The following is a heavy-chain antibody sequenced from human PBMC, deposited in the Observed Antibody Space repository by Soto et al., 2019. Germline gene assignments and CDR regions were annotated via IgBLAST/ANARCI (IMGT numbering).Heavy chain of an antibody. CDR2: IYHSGST. V-gene: IGHV4-4*02. Sequence: TLSLPCAVSGGAVNSSNWGSWVLQPPGKWLGWIGSIYHSGSTNYNPSLKSRVTISVDKSKNQFSLKLRSATAADTAVYYCASSTVTKLDYWGKGTMVTVSS. J-gene: IGHJ4*02. CDR1: GGAVNSSNW. CDR3: ASSTVTKLDY. D-gene: IGHD4-17*01.